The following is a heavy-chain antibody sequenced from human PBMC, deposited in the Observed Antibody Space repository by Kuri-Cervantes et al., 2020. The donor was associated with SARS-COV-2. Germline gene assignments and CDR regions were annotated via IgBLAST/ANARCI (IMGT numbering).Heavy chain of an antibody. CDR2: IFHTGST. V-gene: IGHV4-39*01. D-gene: IGHD3-3*01. J-gene: IGHJ6*03. CDR3: ARQRFLGYMDV. Sequence: SETLSLTCTVSGDSVSASGFYWGWIRQPPGEGLEWIGTIFHTGSTYYRQSLKGRVTISVDTSKNHFSLKLGSVTGADTGVYYCARQRFLGYMDVWGKGTKVTVSS. CDR1: GDSVSASGFY.